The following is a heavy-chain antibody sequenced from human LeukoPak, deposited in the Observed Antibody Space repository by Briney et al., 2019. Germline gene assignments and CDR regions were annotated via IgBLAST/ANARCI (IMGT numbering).Heavy chain of an antibody. Sequence: LAGGSLRLSCAASGFTFSGHWMRWVRQAPGKGLEWVANINQGGSDKYYVDSVKGRFTISRDNANNLLYLQMNSLRGEDTAVYYCTRDRSRAEDDWGQGTLVTVSS. CDR2: INQGGSDK. CDR1: GFTFSGHW. V-gene: IGHV3-7*01. D-gene: IGHD1-14*01. J-gene: IGHJ4*02. CDR3: TRDRSRAEDD.